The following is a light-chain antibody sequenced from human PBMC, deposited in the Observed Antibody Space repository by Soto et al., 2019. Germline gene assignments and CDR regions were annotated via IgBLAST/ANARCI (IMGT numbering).Light chain of an antibody. CDR2: DAS. CDR3: HQYHTYST. V-gene: IGKV1-5*01. Sequence: DIQMTQSPSTLSASVGDSVTITCRASQTISTWVAWYQHKTGKAPTLLIYDASSLESGVPSRFSGGGSGTEFTLTISSLQPDDFATYYCHQYHTYSTFGQGTKVDIK. CDR1: QTISTW. J-gene: IGKJ1*01.